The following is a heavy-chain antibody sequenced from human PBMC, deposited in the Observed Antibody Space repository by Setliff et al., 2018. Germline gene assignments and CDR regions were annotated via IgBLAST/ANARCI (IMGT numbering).Heavy chain of an antibody. Sequence: PSETLSLTCTVSGGSISSGDHYWSWIRQPAGKGLEWIGRIHASGSTNYNPSLKSRVTISLDTSNNQFSLKLSSVTAAEAAMYYCARSGDYGSGRLSPWGQGTLVTVSS. V-gene: IGHV4-61*02. CDR3: ARSGDYGSGRLSP. J-gene: IGHJ5*02. D-gene: IGHD3-10*01. CDR2: IHASGST. CDR1: GGSISSGDHY.